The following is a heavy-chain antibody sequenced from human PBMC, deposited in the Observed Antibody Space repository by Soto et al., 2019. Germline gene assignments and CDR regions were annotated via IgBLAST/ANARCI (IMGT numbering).Heavy chain of an antibody. J-gene: IGHJ5*02. V-gene: IGHV2-5*01. Sequence: QITVKESVPTLVKPTQTLTLTCTFSGFSLTTAGAGVGWIRQPPGKALEWLALTYWNDDTRYNPSLKSRLTLTQDTSKNQVVLTMTNKYPVDKATFYCAHRGDGNYPRDNWFDPWGQGILVIVSS. CDR2: TYWNDDT. CDR3: AHRGDGNYPRDNWFDP. D-gene: IGHD4-17*01. CDR1: GFSLTTAGAG.